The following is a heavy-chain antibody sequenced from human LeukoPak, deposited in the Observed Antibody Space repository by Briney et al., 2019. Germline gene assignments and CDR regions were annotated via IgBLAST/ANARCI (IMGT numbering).Heavy chain of an antibody. D-gene: IGHD3-9*01. Sequence: RASVKVSCKASGYTFTSYDINWVRQATGQGLEWMGWMNPNSGNTGYAQKFQGRVTMTRNTSISTAYMELSSLRSEDTAVYYCARVGRYDILTAIDYWGQGTLVTVSS. CDR2: MNPNSGNT. V-gene: IGHV1-8*01. J-gene: IGHJ4*02. CDR3: ARVGRYDILTAIDY. CDR1: GYTFTSYD.